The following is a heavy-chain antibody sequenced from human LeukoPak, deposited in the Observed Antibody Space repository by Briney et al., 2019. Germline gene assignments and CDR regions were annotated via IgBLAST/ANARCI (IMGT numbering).Heavy chain of an antibody. D-gene: IGHD3-10*01. CDR3: ARDEGSGGWNFDY. CDR1: RFAVNNNY. J-gene: IGHJ4*02. CDR2: IYSGGST. Sequence: GGSLRLSCAASRFAVNNNYMSWVLPAPAKGLEWVSIIYSGGSTYYADSVKGGLTISRDNSKNTLYLQMNSLRGEDTAVYYCARDEGSGGWNFDYWGQGTLVTVSS. V-gene: IGHV3-53*01.